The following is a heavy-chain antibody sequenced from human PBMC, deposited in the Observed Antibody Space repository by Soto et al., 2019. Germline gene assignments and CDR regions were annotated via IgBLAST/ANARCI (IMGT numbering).Heavy chain of an antibody. CDR1: GYSFPSDW. CDR2: IFPSDSDT. CDR3: ARKDKSGYFNWFDP. D-gene: IGHD3-22*01. V-gene: IGHV5-51*01. J-gene: IGHJ5*02. Sequence: PGESLKISCKGSGYSFPSDWIAWVRQMPGKGLEWMGIIFPSDSDTSYSPSFQGQVTISADRSTSTVFLQWASLKASDTAVYFCARKDKSGYFNWFDPWGQGTLVTVSS.